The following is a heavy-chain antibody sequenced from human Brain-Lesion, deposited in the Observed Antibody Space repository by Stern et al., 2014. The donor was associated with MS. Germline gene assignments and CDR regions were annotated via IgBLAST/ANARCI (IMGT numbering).Heavy chain of an antibody. Sequence: EVQLLESGAEVKKPGESLKISCEASGYLFDDYWIGWVRQMSGRGLELVAIIFPRDSNTRYSPSVQGQVTISADKSISPAYLQGRSLKASAPAMYYWASSPATPSGYDRFDYWGQGALVTVSS. CDR3: ASSPATPSGYDRFDY. CDR2: IFPRDSNT. V-gene: IGHV5-51*03. D-gene: IGHD5-12*01. J-gene: IGHJ4*02. CDR1: GYLFDDYW.